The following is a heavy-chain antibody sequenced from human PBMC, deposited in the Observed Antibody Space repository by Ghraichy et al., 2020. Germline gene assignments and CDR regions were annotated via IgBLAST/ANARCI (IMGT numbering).Heavy chain of an antibody. CDR2: VYRDGTT. V-gene: IGHV4-39*01. J-gene: IGHJ4*02. D-gene: IGHD4-17*01. CDR1: GDSISTSYY. CDR3: ARISDYGGYYFDY. Sequence: SETLSLTCTVFGDSISTSYYWGWIRQPPGKGLGWIGIVYRDGTTHYSPTLKSRVAISVDTSKNQFSLKVTSVTAADTAVYFCARISDYGGYYFDYWGQGTLVTVSS.